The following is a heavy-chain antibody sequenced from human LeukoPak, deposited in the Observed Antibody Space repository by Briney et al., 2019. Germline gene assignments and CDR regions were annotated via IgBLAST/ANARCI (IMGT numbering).Heavy chain of an antibody. CDR2: IYPGDSDT. J-gene: IGHJ5*02. Sequence: GESLKISCKGSGYSFTSYWIGWVRQMPEKGLEWMGIIYPGDSDTSYSSSFQGQVTISAEKSISTAYLQWSSLKASDTAMYYCARLIRPYCSSTSCPNNWFDPWGQGTLVTVSS. CDR3: ARLIRPYCSSTSCPNNWFDP. CDR1: GYSFTSYW. V-gene: IGHV5-51*01. D-gene: IGHD2-2*01.